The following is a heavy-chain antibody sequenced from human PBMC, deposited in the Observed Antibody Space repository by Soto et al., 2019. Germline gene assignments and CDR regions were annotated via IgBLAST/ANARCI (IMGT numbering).Heavy chain of an antibody. CDR1: GVCISSSNYY. Sequence: SETLSLTCTVSGVCISSSNYYWGWIRQPPGRGLEWIGTIYYGGSTYYNPSLKSRVTMSVDTSKNQFSLKLTSVTAADTAVYYCARHWDSSSSGFDYWGQGTLVTVSS. V-gene: IGHV4-39*01. CDR2: IYYGGST. D-gene: IGHD6-6*01. J-gene: IGHJ4*02. CDR3: ARHWDSSSSGFDY.